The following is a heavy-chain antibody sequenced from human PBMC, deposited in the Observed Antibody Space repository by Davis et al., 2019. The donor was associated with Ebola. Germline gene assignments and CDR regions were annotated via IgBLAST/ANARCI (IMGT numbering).Heavy chain of an antibody. CDR3: AKDLYSSGWYGPFDY. J-gene: IGHJ4*02. Sequence: PGGSLRLSCAASGFTFSSYAMSWVRQAQGKGLEWVAVIWYDGSNKYYADSVRGRFTISRDNSKNTLYLQMNSLRSDDTAVYFCAKDLYSSGWYGPFDYWGQGTLVTVSS. CDR1: GFTFSSYA. D-gene: IGHD6-19*01. CDR2: IWYDGSNK. V-gene: IGHV3-30*02.